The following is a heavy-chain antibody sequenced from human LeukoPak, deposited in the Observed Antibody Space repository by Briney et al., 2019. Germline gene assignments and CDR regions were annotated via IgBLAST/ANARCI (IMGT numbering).Heavy chain of an antibody. CDR1: GGSFSGYY. J-gene: IGHJ4*02. CDR2: INHSGST. V-gene: IGHV4-34*01. D-gene: IGHD3-10*01. Sequence: SETLSLTCAVYGGSFSGYYWSWIRQPPGKGLEWIGEINHSGSTNYNPSLKSRVTISVDTSKNQFSLKLSSVTAADTAVYYCARAFGSPLFPDYWGQETLVTVSS. CDR3: ARAFGSPLFPDY.